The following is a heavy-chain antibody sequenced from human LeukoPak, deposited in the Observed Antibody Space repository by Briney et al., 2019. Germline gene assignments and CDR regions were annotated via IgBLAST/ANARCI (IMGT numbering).Heavy chain of an antibody. Sequence: PSETLSLTCAVSGGSISSGGYSWSWIRQPPGKGLEWIGYTYHSGSTYYNPSLKSRVTISVDRSKNQFSLKLSSVTAADTAVYYCARGEASSSSSWFDPWGQGTLVTVSS. CDR3: ARGEASSSSSWFDP. J-gene: IGHJ5*02. CDR2: TYHSGST. V-gene: IGHV4-30-2*01. D-gene: IGHD6-6*01. CDR1: GGSISSGGYS.